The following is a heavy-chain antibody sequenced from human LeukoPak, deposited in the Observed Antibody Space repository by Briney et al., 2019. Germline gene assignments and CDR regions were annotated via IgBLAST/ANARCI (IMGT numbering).Heavy chain of an antibody. Sequence: GGSLRLSCAASGFAFSAYWMHWVRQAPGKGLEWVARINEDATTITYADSVKGRFIISRDNSKKSLYLQMNNLSAEDTAVYYCVRDLVFVWTPGDDFDFWGQGTLVIVCS. D-gene: IGHD3-16*01. J-gene: IGHJ4*02. CDR1: GFAFSAYW. CDR2: INEDATTI. CDR3: VRDLVFVWTPGDDFDF. V-gene: IGHV3-74*01.